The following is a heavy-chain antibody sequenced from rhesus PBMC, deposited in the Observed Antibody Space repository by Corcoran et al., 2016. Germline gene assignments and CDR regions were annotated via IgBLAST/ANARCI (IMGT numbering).Heavy chain of an antibody. V-gene: IGHV4-165*01. Sequence: QVQLQESGPGLGKPSETLSLTRAVSGGSFSGYYWGWFRQPPGKGLEWMGYVSGSTRSPDYNPSLKSRVTISTDTSKNQFSLKLSSVTSADTAVYSCSREFWAAAGTPYYFDYWGQGVLVTVSS. CDR3: SREFWAAAGTPYYFDY. D-gene: IGHD6-31*01. CDR1: GGSFSGYY. CDR2: VSGSTRSP. J-gene: IGHJ4*01.